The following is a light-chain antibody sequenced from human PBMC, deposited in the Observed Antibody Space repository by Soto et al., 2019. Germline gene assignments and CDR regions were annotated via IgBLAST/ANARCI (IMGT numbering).Light chain of an antibody. CDR3: QQYDSVPIT. V-gene: IGKV1-33*01. J-gene: IGKJ5*01. CDR1: QDITNF. Sequence: DTQMTQSPSSLSASVGDRVTITCQASQDITNFLNWYQQKPGEAPKVLIYDVSNLHSGVPSRFSGSGSRTHFSLTITRLQPEDFATYYCQQYDSVPITFGQGTRL. CDR2: DVS.